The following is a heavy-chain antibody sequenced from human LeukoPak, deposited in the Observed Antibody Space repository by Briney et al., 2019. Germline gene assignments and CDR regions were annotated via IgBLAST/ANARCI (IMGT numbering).Heavy chain of an antibody. CDR2: INHSGST. CDR3: ARAPYYGGNWRGPFDY. Sequence: PSETLSLTCAVYGGSFSGYYWSWIRQPPGKGLEWIGEINHSGSTNYNPSLKSRVTISVDTSKNQFSLKLSSVTAADTAVYYCARAPYYGGNWRGPFDYWGQGTLVTVSS. D-gene: IGHD4-23*01. V-gene: IGHV4-34*01. CDR1: GGSFSGYY. J-gene: IGHJ4*02.